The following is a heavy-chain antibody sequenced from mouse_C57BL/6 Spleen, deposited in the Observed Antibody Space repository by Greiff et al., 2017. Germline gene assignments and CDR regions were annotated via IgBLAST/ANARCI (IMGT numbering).Heavy chain of an antibody. J-gene: IGHJ4*01. V-gene: IGHV1-26*01. D-gene: IGHD2-5*01. Sequence: EVQLQQSGPELVKPGASVKISCKASGYTFTDYYMNWVKQSHGKSLEWIGDINPNNGGTSYNQKFKGKATLTVDKSSSTAYMELRSLTSEDSAVYYCARTYYSNSGAMDYWGQGTSVTVSS. CDR2: INPNNGGT. CDR3: ARTYYSNSGAMDY. CDR1: GYTFTDYY.